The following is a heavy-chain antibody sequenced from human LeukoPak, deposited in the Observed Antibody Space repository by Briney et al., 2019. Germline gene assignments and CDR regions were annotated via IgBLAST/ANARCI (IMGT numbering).Heavy chain of an antibody. D-gene: IGHD3-9*01. V-gene: IGHV3-21*01. Sequence: GGSLRLSCAASGFTFSSYSMNWVSQAPGKGLEWVSSISSSSSYIYYAVSVKGRFTISRDNAKNSLYLQMNSLRAEDTAVYYCARDQRGRYFDWRWFDPWGQGTLVTVSS. CDR2: ISSSSSYI. J-gene: IGHJ5*02. CDR1: GFTFSSYS. CDR3: ARDQRGRYFDWRWFDP.